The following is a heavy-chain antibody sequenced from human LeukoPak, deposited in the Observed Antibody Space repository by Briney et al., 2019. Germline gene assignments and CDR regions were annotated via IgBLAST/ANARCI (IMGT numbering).Heavy chain of an antibody. CDR1: GFTFDSYA. Sequence: GGSLRLSCAASGFTFDSYAMSWVRQAPGRGLEWVSTISGSGDNTYYADSVKGRLAISRDNSKDTLYLQLNSLRAEDTAIYYCVTDVIASAGTSPFFDHWGQGTLVTVSS. V-gene: IGHV3-23*01. J-gene: IGHJ4*02. CDR3: VTDVIASAGTSPFFDH. D-gene: IGHD6-13*01. CDR2: ISGSGDNT.